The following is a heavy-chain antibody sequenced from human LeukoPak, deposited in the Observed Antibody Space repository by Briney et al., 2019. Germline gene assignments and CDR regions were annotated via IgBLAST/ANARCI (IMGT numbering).Heavy chain of an antibody. CDR3: ARNNGDYLDY. CDR2: INASGGSA. Sequence: ASVKVFCKASGYTFTSYYMHWVRQAPGQGLEWMGIINASGGSARSPQKFQGRVTMTRDTSTSTVYMEVSSLRSEDTAFYYCARNNGDYLDYWGQGTLVTVSS. D-gene: IGHD4-17*01. V-gene: IGHV1-46*01. J-gene: IGHJ4*02. CDR1: GYTFTSYY.